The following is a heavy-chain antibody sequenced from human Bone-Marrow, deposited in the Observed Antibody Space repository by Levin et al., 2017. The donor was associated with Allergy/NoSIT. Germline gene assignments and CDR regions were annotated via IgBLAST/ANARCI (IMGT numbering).Heavy chain of an antibody. CDR3: ARLRGHHSSRARI. D-gene: IGHD6-13*01. Sequence: KAGESLKISCKGSGYNFADYWIGWVRQMPGKGLEWMGIIYPGDSDTRYSSSFQGQVTISADKSIGTANLQWSSLKASDTAMYYCARLRGHHSSRARIWGHGTMVTVSS. CDR1: GYNFADYW. J-gene: IGHJ3*02. CDR2: IYPGDSDT. V-gene: IGHV5-51*01.